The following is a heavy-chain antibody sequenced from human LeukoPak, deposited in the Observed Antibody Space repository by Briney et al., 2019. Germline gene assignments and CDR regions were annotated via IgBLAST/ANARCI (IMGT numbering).Heavy chain of an antibody. V-gene: IGHV3-23*01. CDR2: LSGSGDRT. Sequence: GGSLRLSCAGSGFVFSKSAMSWVRQAPGKGLEWVSTLSGSGDRTHYADSVEGRFTIYRDNSKNTVFLQMNSLRAEDTAVYYCAKVPGIAVADVDYWGQGTLVTVSS. CDR1: GFVFSKSA. CDR3: AKVPGIAVADVDY. J-gene: IGHJ4*02. D-gene: IGHD6-19*01.